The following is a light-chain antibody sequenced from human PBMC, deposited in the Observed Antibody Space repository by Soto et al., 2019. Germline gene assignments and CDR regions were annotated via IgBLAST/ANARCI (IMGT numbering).Light chain of an antibody. CDR1: NSNIGTYT. CDR2: TDY. J-gene: IGLJ3*02. V-gene: IGLV1-44*01. Sequence: QSVLTQPPSVSGAPGQRVTISCTGSNSNIGTYTVNWYQQLPGTAPKLLIYTDYQRPSGVPDRFSGSRSGTSASLAISGLQSEDEADYYCASWDDSLSGGVFGGGTKLTVL. CDR3: ASWDDSLSGGV.